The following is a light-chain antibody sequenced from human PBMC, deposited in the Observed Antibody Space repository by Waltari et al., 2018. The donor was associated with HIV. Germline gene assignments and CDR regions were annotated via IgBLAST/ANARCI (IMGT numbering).Light chain of an antibody. Sequence: QSVLTQPPSVSGTPGQRVNITCSGSSSNIGSNPVYWYQHLPGTAPTLLIDSYNERPSGVPDRFSASKSGTSASLAISGRQSEDEADYHCAAWDDSLHWVFGGGTKLTVL. V-gene: IGLV1-44*01. CDR2: SYN. J-gene: IGLJ3*02. CDR1: SSNIGSNP. CDR3: AAWDDSLHWV.